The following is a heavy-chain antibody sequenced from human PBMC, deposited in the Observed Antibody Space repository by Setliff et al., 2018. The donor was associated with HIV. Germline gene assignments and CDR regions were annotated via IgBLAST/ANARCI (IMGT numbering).Heavy chain of an antibody. Sequence: SETLSLTCTVSGGSINSTSYYWGWIRQPPGNGLEWIGSIYHTGSTYYKPSLKSRVTMSVDTSKNQFSLKLSSVTAADTAVYYCARDIISRVGAFDIWGQGTMVTVSS. CDR3: ARDIISRVGAFDI. CDR2: IYHTGST. CDR1: GGSINSTSYY. D-gene: IGHD3-3*02. V-gene: IGHV4-39*07. J-gene: IGHJ3*02.